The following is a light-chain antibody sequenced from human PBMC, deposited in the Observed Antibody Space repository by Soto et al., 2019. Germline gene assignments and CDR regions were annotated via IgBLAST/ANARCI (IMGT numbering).Light chain of an antibody. CDR3: SSYSIRTAYL. J-gene: IGLJ1*01. Sequence: QSVLTQPASVSGSPGQSITISCTGTSSDVGGYDYVSWYQLHPGKAPKLMIFEVSNRPSGVSYRFSGSKSGNTASLTISGRQVEDEADYFCSSYSIRTAYLLGTGTKVTAL. V-gene: IGLV2-14*01. CDR1: SSDVGGYDY. CDR2: EVS.